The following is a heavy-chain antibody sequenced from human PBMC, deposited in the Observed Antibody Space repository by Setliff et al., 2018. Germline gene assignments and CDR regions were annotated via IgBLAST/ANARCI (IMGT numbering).Heavy chain of an antibody. Sequence: SETLSLTCTVSGGSISSGDYYWSWIRQPPGKGLEWIGYTYSSGSTYYNPSLKSRVSISVDTSKNQFSLKLSSVTAADTAVYYCARESRYYYDNLGTLDYWGQGTLVTVSS. CDR2: TYSSGST. CDR1: GGSISSGDYY. CDR3: ARESRYYYDNLGTLDY. D-gene: IGHD3-22*01. V-gene: IGHV4-30-4*08. J-gene: IGHJ4*02.